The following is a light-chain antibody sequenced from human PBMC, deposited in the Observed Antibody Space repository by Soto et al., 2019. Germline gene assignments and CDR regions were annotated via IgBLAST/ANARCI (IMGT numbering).Light chain of an antibody. CDR1: QSVITN. V-gene: IGKV3-11*01. CDR2: GVS. CDR3: QQRSNWPLSIA. J-gene: IGKJ5*01. Sequence: EIVMTQSPATLSVSPGERATLSCRASQSVITNLSWYQQKPGQSAMLLIYGVSTRATGIPNRFSVSGSGTHFTLTISALDPEDFAVYYCQQRSNWPLSIAICQGTRLE.